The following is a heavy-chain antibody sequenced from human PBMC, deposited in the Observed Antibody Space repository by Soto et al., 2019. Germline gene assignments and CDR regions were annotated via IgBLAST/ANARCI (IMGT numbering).Heavy chain of an antibody. CDR1: GFTFSSYW. D-gene: IGHD3-3*01. Sequence: EVQLVESGGGLVQPGGSLRLSCAASGFTFSSYWMSWVRQAPGKGLEWVANIKQDGSEKYYVDSVKGRFTISRDNAKNSXXXQMXXLXXXXXXXXXXXXDLVFGVVIYGRDDYWGQGXLVTVSS. CDR2: IKQDGSEK. V-gene: IGHV3-7*01. CDR3: XXDLVFGVVIYGRDDY. J-gene: IGHJ4*02.